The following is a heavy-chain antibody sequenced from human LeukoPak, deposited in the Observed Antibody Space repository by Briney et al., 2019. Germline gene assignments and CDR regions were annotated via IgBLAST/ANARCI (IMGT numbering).Heavy chain of an antibody. V-gene: IGHV1-2*02. D-gene: IGHD3-16*01. J-gene: IGHJ4*02. CDR2: INPNSGDT. Sequence: ASVKVSCKASGYTFTGYYMHWVRQAPGQGIEWMGWINPNSGDTNYAQKFQGRVTMTRDTSISTAYMELSRLRSDDTAVYYCTRGGMFSMIDYWGQGTLVTVSS. CDR3: TRGGMFSMIDY. CDR1: GYTFTGYY.